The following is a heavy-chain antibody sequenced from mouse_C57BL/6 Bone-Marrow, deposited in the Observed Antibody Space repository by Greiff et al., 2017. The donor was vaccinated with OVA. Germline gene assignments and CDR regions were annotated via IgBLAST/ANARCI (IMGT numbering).Heavy chain of an antibody. CDR1: GYTFTSYW. D-gene: IGHD1-1*01. CDR3: ARIRTTVVDFDY. Sequence: QVQLQQPGAELVKPGASVKLSCKASGYTFTSYWMHWVKQRPGQGLEWIGMIHPNSGSTNYNEKFKSKATLTVDKSSSTAYMQLSSLTSEDSAVYYCARIRTTVVDFDYWGQGTTLTVSS. J-gene: IGHJ2*01. V-gene: IGHV1-64*01. CDR2: IHPNSGST.